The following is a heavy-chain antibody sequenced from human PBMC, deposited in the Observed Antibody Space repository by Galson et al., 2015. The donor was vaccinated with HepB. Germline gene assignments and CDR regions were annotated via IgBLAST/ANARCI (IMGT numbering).Heavy chain of an antibody. CDR1: GFNLDYYV. Sequence: SLRLSCAASGFNLDYYVTHWVRQTPGKGLEWVALIWNDGGRKYYGDSVKGRFTISKDNSKKTLYLQMNSLRAEDTAIYYCARERNAAHGFDLWGQGTLVTVSS. J-gene: IGHJ5*02. V-gene: IGHV3-33*01. CDR3: ARERNAAHGFDL. D-gene: IGHD2-15*01. CDR2: IWNDGGRK.